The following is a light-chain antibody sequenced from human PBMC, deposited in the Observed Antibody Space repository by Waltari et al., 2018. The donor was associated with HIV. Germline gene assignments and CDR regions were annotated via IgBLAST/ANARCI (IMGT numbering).Light chain of an antibody. V-gene: IGLV2-14*01. CDR3: SSYTSSNTLV. CDR1: SSDIGGYNY. J-gene: IGLJ1*01. Sequence: QSALTQPASVSGSPGQSITISCTGTSSDIGGYNYVSWYQHHPGKAPKLMIYEVSNRPSGVSNRFSGSKSGNTASLTISGLQAEDEADYYCSSYTSSNTLVFGTGTKDTVL. CDR2: EVS.